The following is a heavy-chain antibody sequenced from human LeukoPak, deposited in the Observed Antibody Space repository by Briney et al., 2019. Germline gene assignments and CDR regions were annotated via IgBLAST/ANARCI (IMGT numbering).Heavy chain of an antibody. CDR2: IIPIFGTA. J-gene: IGHJ6*03. V-gene: IGHV1-69*13. Sequence: SVKVSCKASGGTFSSYAISWVRQAPGQGLEWMGGIIPIFGTANYAQKFQGRVTITADESTSTVYMELSSLRSEDTAVYYCASTPLYYYYYMDVWGKGTTVTVSS. CDR1: GGTFSSYA. CDR3: ASTPLYYYYYMDV.